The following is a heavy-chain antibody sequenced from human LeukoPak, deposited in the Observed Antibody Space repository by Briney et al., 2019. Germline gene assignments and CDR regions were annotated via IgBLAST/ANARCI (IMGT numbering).Heavy chain of an antibody. Sequence: PSETLSLTCTVSGGSIGSYYWSWIRQPPGKGLEWIGYIYNSGNTNYSPSLKSRVNISVDTPKNQFSLKLSSVTAADTAVYYCARPSRDGYRYTFDYWGQGILVTVSS. CDR1: GGSIGSYY. CDR2: IYNSGNT. CDR3: ARPSRDGYRYTFDY. J-gene: IGHJ4*02. D-gene: IGHD5-24*01. V-gene: IGHV4-59*01.